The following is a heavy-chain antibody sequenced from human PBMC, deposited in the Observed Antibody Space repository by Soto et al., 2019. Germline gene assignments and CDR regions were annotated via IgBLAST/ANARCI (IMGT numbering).Heavy chain of an antibody. Sequence: ASVKVSCKASGNTFASYDINWVRQATGHGLEWMGWINPNSGNIGYAQKFQGRVTMTRDTAIRTAYMEVSRLRSDDTAVYYCARGRASGSYYLLDYWGQGTLVTVSS. CDR1: GNTFASYD. CDR3: ARGRASGSYYLLDY. V-gene: IGHV1-8*01. CDR2: INPNSGNI. D-gene: IGHD3-10*01. J-gene: IGHJ4*02.